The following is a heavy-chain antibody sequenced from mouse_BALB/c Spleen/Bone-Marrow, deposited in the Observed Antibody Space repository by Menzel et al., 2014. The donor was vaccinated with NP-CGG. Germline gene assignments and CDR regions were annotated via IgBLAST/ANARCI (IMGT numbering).Heavy chain of an antibody. CDR2: IDPANDNT. CDR1: GFNIKDTY. V-gene: IGHV14-3*02. Sequence: VQLQQSGAELVKPGASVKLSCTASGFNIKDTYIHWVKQRPEQGLEWIGRIDPANDNTKYDPKFQGKATITADTSSSTAYLQLSSLTSEDTAVYYCASYVYGYYFDYWGQGTTLTFSS. D-gene: IGHD2-2*01. CDR3: ASYVYGYYFDY. J-gene: IGHJ2*01.